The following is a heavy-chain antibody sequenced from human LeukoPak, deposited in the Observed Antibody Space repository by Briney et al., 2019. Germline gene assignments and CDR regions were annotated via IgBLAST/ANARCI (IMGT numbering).Heavy chain of an antibody. CDR1: GITLSNYG. CDR3: ATGFGESLGY. J-gene: IGHJ4*02. CDR2: ISDRGGTT. Sequence: GGSLRLSCAVTGITLSNYGMSWVRQAPGKGLEWVAGISDRGGTTNYAESVKGRFTISRDNSNNTLYLQMNSLRSDDTAVYYCATGFGESLGYWGQGTLVTVSS. D-gene: IGHD3-10*01. V-gene: IGHV3-23*01.